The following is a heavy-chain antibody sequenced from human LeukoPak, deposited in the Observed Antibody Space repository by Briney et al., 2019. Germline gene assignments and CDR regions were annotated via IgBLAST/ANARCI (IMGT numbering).Heavy chain of an antibody. CDR1: GGSISSGSYY. Sequence: SQTLSLTCTVSGGSISSGSYYWSWIRQPPGKGLEWIGSIYYSGSTYYNPSLKSRVTISVDTSKNQFSLKLSSVTAADTAVYYCARRITASHFDYWGQGTLVTVSS. V-gene: IGHV4-39*01. CDR3: ARRITASHFDY. D-gene: IGHD3-3*01. J-gene: IGHJ4*02. CDR2: IYYSGST.